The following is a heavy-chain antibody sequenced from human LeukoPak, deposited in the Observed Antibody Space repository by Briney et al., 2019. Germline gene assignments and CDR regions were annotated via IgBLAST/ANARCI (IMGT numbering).Heavy chain of an antibody. D-gene: IGHD5-12*01. V-gene: IGHV4-39*01. CDR1: GASITSNGYF. CDR2: IYYNGDT. CDR3: ARRYIIVAGPDYFDY. Sequence: SETLSLTCTVTGASITSNGYFWSWIRQPPGKGLEWIGNIYYNGDTYYKPSLKSRVTISVDTSKRQFSLRLNSVTAADTSVYYCARRYIIVAGPDYFDYWGLGTLVTVSS. J-gene: IGHJ4*02.